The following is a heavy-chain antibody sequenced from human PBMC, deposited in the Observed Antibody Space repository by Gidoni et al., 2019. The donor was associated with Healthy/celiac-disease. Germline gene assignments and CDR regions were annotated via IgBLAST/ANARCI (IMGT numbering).Heavy chain of an antibody. CDR1: GGSFSGSY. D-gene: IGHD2-2*02. J-gene: IGHJ4*02. CDR3: ARVRCSSTSCYTWRGLRPGFDY. Sequence: QVQLQQWGAGLLKPSETLSLTCAVYGGSFSGSYWSWLRQPPGKGLEWIGEINHSGSTNYNPSLKSRVTISVDTSKNQFSLKLSSVTAADTAVYYCARVRCSSTSCYTWRGLRPGFDYWGQGTLVTVSS. CDR2: INHSGST. V-gene: IGHV4-34*01.